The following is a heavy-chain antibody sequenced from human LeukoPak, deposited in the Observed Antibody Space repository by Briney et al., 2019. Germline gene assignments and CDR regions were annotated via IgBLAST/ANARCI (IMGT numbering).Heavy chain of an antibody. D-gene: IGHD6-19*01. CDR1: GGSLNSSTYY. Sequence: SETLSLTCTVSGGSLNSSTYYWAWIRQPPGKGLEWIGSMYYSGSTYYNPSLQSRVTISVDTSKNQFSLKLSSVTAADTAVYYCARDSVAGTSNWFDPWGQGTLVTVSS. J-gene: IGHJ5*02. CDR3: ARDSVAGTSNWFDP. CDR2: MYYSGST. V-gene: IGHV4-39*07.